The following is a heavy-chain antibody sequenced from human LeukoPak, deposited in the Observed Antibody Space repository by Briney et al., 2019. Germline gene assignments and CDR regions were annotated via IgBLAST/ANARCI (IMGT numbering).Heavy chain of an antibody. V-gene: IGHV3-53*01. CDR3: ARAGPAAGIDY. CDR2: IYSGGST. D-gene: IGHD6-13*01. Sequence: GGSLRLSCTTSGLTFSNYAMTWVRQAPGKGLEWVSVIYSGGSTYYADSVKGRFTISRDNSKNTLYLQMNSLRAEDTAVYYCARAGPAAGIDYWGQGTLVTVSS. J-gene: IGHJ4*02. CDR1: GLTFSNYA.